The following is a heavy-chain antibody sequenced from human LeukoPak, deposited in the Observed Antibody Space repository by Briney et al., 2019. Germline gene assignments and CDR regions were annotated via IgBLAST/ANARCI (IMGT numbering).Heavy chain of an antibody. V-gene: IGHV3-21*04. CDR1: GFTFSSYS. CDR3: AKDIRHSSPGWGSYDY. Sequence: NPGGSLRLSCAASGFTFSSYSMNWVRQAPGKGLEWVSSISSSRSYIYYADSVKGRFTISRDNAKNSLYLQMNSLRAEDMALYYCAKDIRHSSPGWGSYDYWGQGTLVTVSS. J-gene: IGHJ4*02. CDR2: ISSSRSYI. D-gene: IGHD6-13*01.